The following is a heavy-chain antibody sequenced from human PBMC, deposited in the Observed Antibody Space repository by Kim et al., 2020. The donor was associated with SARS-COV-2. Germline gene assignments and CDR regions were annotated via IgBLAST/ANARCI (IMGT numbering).Heavy chain of an antibody. CDR1: GYTFTSYG. CDR3: ARDEFMVQGVITAFDY. Sequence: ASVKVSCKASGYTFTSYGISWVRQAPGQGLEWMGWISAYNGNTNYAQKLQGRVTMTTDTSTSTAYMELRSLRSDDTAVYYCARDEFMVQGVITAFDYWGQGTLVTVSS. V-gene: IGHV1-18*01. CDR2: ISAYNGNT. D-gene: IGHD3-10*01. J-gene: IGHJ4*02.